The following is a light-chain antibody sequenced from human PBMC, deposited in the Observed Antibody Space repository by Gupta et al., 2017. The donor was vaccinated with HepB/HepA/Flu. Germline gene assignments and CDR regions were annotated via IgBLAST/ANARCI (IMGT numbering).Light chain of an antibody. CDR2: EVT. Sequence: QSALTQPASVSGSPGQSVTISCTGTNSDVGGYNFVSWYQKHPGKAPKLMIFEVTNRPSGVSSRFSGSKSGNTASLTISGLQTEDEADYYCSSYSGGATLYVFGSGTKVTVL. CDR3: SSYSGGATLYV. J-gene: IGLJ1*01. V-gene: IGLV2-14*01. CDR1: NSDVGGYNF.